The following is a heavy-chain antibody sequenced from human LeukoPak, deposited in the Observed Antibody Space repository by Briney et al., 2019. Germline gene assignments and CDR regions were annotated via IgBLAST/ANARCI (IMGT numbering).Heavy chain of an antibody. V-gene: IGHV3-23*01. Sequence: WIRQPPGKGLEWVSAISGSGGSTYYADSVKGRFTISRDNSKNTLYLQMNSLRAEDTAVYYCAKHGGHYYDSSGYPLFDYWGQGTLVTVSS. J-gene: IGHJ4*02. CDR2: ISGSGGST. D-gene: IGHD3-22*01. CDR3: AKHGGHYYDSSGYPLFDY.